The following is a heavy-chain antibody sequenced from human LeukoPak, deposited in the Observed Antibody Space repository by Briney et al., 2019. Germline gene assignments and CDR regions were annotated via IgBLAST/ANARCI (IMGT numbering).Heavy chain of an antibody. CDR1: GDSIRSYY. V-gene: IGHV4-59*01. J-gene: IGHJ4*02. CDR3: AYGDYDGPGVFGY. D-gene: IGHD4-17*01. Sequence: SETLSLTCTVSGDSIRSYYWNWIRQPPGKGLEWIGYIYYSGSTNYSPSLKSRVTISLDTSKNQFSLKLSSVTAADTAVYYCAYGDYDGPGVFGYWGQGTLVTVSS. CDR2: IYYSGST.